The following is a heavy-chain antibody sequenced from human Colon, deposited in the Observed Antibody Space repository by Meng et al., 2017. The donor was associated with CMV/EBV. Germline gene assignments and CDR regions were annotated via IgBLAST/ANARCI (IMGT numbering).Heavy chain of an antibody. V-gene: IGHV1-2*06. CDR1: GYTFTDYY. CDR2: INPNSGGT. Sequence: KASGYTFTDYYMHWVRQAPGQGLEWMGRINPNSGGTDYAQKFQGRVTMTRDTSINTAYMDLSWLKSDDTAVYYCARGGERGHQTLDPWGQGALVTVSS. J-gene: IGHJ5*02. D-gene: IGHD1-1*01. CDR3: ARGGERGHQTLDP.